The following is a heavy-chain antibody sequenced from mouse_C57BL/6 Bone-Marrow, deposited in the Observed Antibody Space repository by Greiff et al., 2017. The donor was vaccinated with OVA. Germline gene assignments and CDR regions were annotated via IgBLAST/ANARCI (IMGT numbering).Heavy chain of an antibody. CDR3: ARRGTTMVTTGFCDY. J-gene: IGHJ2*01. V-gene: IGHV1-80*01. CDR1: GYAFSSYW. Sequence: QVQLQQSGAELVKPGASVKISCKASGYAFSSYWMNWVKQRPGKGLEWIGQIYPGDGDTNYNGKNQNTTTLTADTSSNTAYIQLSSLTSENSAVYFYARRGTTMVTTGFCDYWGQGTTLTVSS. D-gene: IGHD2-2*01. CDR2: IYPGDGDT.